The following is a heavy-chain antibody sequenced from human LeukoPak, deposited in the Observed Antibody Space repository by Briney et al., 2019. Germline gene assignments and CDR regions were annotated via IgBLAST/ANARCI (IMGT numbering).Heavy chain of an antibody. D-gene: IGHD2-2*02. J-gene: IGHJ3*02. V-gene: IGHV1-69*13. Sequence: SVKVSCKASGFTFNNYGFSWVRQAPGQGLEWMGGIIPIFGTANYAQKFQGRVTITADESTSTAYMELTSLRSEDTAVYYCASYEVVVPAAILLSAFDIWGQGTMVTVSS. CDR2: IIPIFGTA. CDR1: GFTFNNYG. CDR3: ASYEVVVPAAILLSAFDI.